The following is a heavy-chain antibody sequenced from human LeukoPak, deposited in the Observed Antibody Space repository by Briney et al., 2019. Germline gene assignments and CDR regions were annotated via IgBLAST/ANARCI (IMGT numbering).Heavy chain of an antibody. CDR1: GFTFSSYG. CDR3: ARDSSGYYPGYFDY. V-gene: IGHV3-23*01. D-gene: IGHD3-22*01. J-gene: IGHJ4*02. CDR2: ISGSGGST. Sequence: GGSLRLSCAASGFTFSSYGMSWVRQAPGKGLEWVSAISGSGGSTYYADSVKGRFTISRDNSKNTLYLQMNSLRAEDTAVYYCARDSSGYYPGYFDYWGQGTLVTVSS.